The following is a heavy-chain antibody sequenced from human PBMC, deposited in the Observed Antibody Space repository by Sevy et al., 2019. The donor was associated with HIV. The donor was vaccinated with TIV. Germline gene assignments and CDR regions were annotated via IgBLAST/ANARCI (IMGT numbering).Heavy chain of an antibody. D-gene: IGHD3-10*01. CDR1: GFTFSSSA. CDR3: VKVAGSGTYYSGDFDY. Sequence: GGSLRLSCAASGFTFSSSAMSWVRQAPGKGLEWVSGISGSGSTTYYTNSVKDRFTISRDNSKNTLYLQMNSLRAEDTAVYYCVKVAGSGTYYSGDFDYRGQGTLVTVSS. CDR2: ISGSGSTT. J-gene: IGHJ4*02. V-gene: IGHV3-23*01.